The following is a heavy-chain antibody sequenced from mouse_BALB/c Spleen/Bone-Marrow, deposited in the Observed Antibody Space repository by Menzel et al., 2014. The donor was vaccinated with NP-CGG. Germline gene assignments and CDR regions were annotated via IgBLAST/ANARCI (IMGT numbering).Heavy chain of an antibody. D-gene: IGHD2-12*01. CDR1: GFTFTDYY. V-gene: IGHV7-3*02. CDR2: IRNKANGYTT. J-gene: IGHJ4*01. Sequence: EVKLQESGGGLVQPGGSLRLSCAPSGFTFTDYYMSWVRQPPGKALEWLGFIRNKANGYTTEYSASVKGRFTISRDNSQSILYLQMNTLRAEDSATYYCARNYDGAMDYWGQGTSVTVSS. CDR3: ARNYDGAMDY.